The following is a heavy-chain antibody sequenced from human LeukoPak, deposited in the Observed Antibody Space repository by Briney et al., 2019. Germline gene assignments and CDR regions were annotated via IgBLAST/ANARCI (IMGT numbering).Heavy chain of an antibody. CDR2: ITSSSSTI. CDR1: GFTFSSYN. J-gene: IGHJ4*02. CDR3: ARDMYYGDYEIDS. V-gene: IGHV3-48*02. D-gene: IGHD4-17*01. Sequence: GGSLRLSCAASGFTFSSYNMNWVRQAPGKGLEWVSYITSSSSTIYYADSVKGRFTISRDNAKNSLFLQMNSLRDEDTAVYYCARDMYYGDYEIDSWGRGTLVTVSS.